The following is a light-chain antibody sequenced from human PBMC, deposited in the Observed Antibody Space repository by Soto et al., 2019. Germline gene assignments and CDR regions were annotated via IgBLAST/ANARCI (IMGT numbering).Light chain of an antibody. CDR3: QQFRT. Sequence: EIVMTQSPATLSVSPGERATLSCRASQSVSSYLAWYQQKPGQAPRLLIHGASTRATGIPDRFSGSGSGTDFILTISRLEPEDFAVYYCQQFRTFGPGTKVDIK. J-gene: IGKJ3*01. CDR1: QSVSSY. CDR2: GAS. V-gene: IGKV3D-15*01.